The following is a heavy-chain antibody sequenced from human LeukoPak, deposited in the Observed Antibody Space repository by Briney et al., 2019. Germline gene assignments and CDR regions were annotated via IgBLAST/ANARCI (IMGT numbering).Heavy chain of an antibody. D-gene: IGHD3-22*01. Sequence: SETLSLTCTVSGYSISSGYYWGWIRQPAGKGLEWIGRIYTSGSTNYNPSLKSRVTMSVDTSKNQFSLKPSSVTAADSAVYYCASSPYYYDSSGYYPRPLQYWGQGTLVTVSS. CDR3: ASSPYYYDSSGYYPRPLQY. V-gene: IGHV4-4*07. CDR2: IYTSGST. CDR1: GYSISSGYY. J-gene: IGHJ4*02.